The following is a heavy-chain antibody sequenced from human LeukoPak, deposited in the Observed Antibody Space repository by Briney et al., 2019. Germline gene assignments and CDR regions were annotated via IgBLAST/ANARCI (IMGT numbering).Heavy chain of an antibody. D-gene: IGHD3-16*01. CDR1: GYSFTDYY. CDR2: INPNSGGT. J-gene: IGHJ5*02. V-gene: IGHV1-2*02. Sequence: ASVKVSCKTSGYSFTDYYMRWVRQAPGQGLEWMGWINPNSGGTSSAQKFQGRVTMTGDTSITTVYMEVNWLTSDDTAMYYCARADRLHGGPYLIGPWGQGTLVTVSS. CDR3: ARADRLHGGPYLIGP.